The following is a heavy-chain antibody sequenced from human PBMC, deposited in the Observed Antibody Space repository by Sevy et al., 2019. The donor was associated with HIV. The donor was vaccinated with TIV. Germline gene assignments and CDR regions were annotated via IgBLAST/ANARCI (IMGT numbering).Heavy chain of an antibody. CDR2: ISGSGHTI. CDR1: GFTISDYY. J-gene: IGHJ6*02. D-gene: IGHD4-17*01. CDR3: ARDHVKDGDLGDYYYYAMDV. V-gene: IGHV3-11*01. Sequence: GGSLRLSCAASGFTISDYYMSWIRQAPGKGLEWLSYISGSGHTIYYADSVKGRFTISGDNAKNSLYLQMNSLRAEDTAVYYCARDHVKDGDLGDYYYYAMDVWGQGTSVTVSS.